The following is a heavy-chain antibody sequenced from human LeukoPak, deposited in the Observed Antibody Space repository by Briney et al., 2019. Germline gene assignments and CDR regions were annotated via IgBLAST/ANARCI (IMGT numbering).Heavy chain of an antibody. D-gene: IGHD6-13*01. CDR1: GYMFTSYG. V-gene: IGHV1-18*01. CDR2: ISVYNGNS. J-gene: IGHJ4*02. CDR3: ARVPSYSSSWYFSDY. Sequence: ASVEVSCKASGYMFTSYGFNWVRQAPGQGLEWMGWISVYNGNSNYAQNLQGRVTMTTDTSTSTAYMELRSLRSDDTAVYYCARVPSYSSSWYFSDYWGQGTLVTVSS.